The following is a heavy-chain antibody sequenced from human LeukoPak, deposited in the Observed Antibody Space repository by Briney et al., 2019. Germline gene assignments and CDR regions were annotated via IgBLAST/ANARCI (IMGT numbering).Heavy chain of an antibody. V-gene: IGHV1-8*01. Sequence: ASVKVSCKASGYTFTSYDINWVRRATGQGLEWMGWMNPNSGNTGYAQKFQGRVTITRDTSASTAYMDLSSLRSEDTAVYYCARNTETAIPLPYYFDYWGQGTLVTVSS. CDR3: ARNTETAIPLPYYFDY. CDR2: MNPNSGNT. D-gene: IGHD2-21*02. CDR1: GYTFTSYD. J-gene: IGHJ4*02.